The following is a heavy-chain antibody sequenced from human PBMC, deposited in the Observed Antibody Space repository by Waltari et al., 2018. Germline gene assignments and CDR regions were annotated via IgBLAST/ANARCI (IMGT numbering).Heavy chain of an antibody. V-gene: IGHV4-31*03. J-gene: IGHJ4*02. CDR3: ARDRRGYGANYFDY. CDR2: IYHSGNT. CDR1: GGSISSGGYY. Sequence: QVQLQESGPGLVKPSQTLSLICTVSGGSISSGGYYWNWIRQLPGKGPEWIGFIYHSGNTYYNPSLQSRVTISVDTSKNQFSLKLTSVTAADTAVYYCARDRRGYGANYFDYWGQGTLVTVSS. D-gene: IGHD5-12*01.